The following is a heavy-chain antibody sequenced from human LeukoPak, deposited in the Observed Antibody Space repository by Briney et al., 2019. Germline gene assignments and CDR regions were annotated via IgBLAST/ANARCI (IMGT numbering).Heavy chain of an antibody. CDR1: GGTFSSYA. D-gene: IGHD6-6*01. Sequence: SVKVSCKASGGTFSSYAISWVRQAPGQGLERMGGIIPIFGTANYAQKFQGRVTITADESTSTAYMELSSLRSEDTAVYYCARSSPDKTIAARVFDYWGQGTLVTVSS. J-gene: IGHJ4*02. CDR2: IIPIFGTA. V-gene: IGHV1-69*13. CDR3: ARSSPDKTIAARVFDY.